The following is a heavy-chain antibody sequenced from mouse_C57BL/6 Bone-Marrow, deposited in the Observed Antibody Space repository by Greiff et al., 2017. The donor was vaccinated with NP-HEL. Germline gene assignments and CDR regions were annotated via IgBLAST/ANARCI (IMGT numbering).Heavy chain of an antibody. CDR1: GYTFTSYW. D-gene: IGHD3-2*02. V-gene: IGHV1-74*01. J-gene: IGHJ3*01. CDR2: IHPSDSDT. Sequence: QVQLQQPGAELVKPGASVKVSCKASGYTFTSYWMHWVKQRPGQGLEWIGRIHPSDSDTNYNQKFKGKATLTVDKSSSTAYMQLICLTSEDSAVYYCAIEEDSSGYGFAYWGQGTLVTVSA. CDR3: AIEEDSSGYGFAY.